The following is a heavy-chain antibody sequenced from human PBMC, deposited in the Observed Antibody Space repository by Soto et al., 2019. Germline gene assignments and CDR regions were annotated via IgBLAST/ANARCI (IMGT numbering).Heavy chain of an antibody. CDR1: GFTFSSYA. CDR3: GISKESRNTYSGKTMDV. CDR2: ISSNGGST. D-gene: IGHD5-12*01. Sequence: GGSLRLSCAASGFTFSSYAMHWVRQAPGKGLEYVSAISSNGGSTYYANSVKGRFTISRDNSKNTLYLQMGSLRAEDMAVYYCGISKESRNTYSGKTMDVWGKGTTVTVPS. J-gene: IGHJ6*04. V-gene: IGHV3-64*01.